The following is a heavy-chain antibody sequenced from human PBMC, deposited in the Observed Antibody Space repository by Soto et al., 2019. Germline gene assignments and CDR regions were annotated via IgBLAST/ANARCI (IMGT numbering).Heavy chain of an antibody. CDR2: IYPGDSDT. CDR1: GYSFTSYW. V-gene: IGHV5-51*01. Sequence: GESLKISCKGSGYSFTSYWIGWVRQMPGKGLEWMGIIYPGDSDTRYSPSFQGQVTISADKSISTAYLQWSSLKASDTAMYYCARHLLFEYSSSPAFDYWGQGTLVTVSS. J-gene: IGHJ4*02. D-gene: IGHD6-6*01. CDR3: ARHLLFEYSSSPAFDY.